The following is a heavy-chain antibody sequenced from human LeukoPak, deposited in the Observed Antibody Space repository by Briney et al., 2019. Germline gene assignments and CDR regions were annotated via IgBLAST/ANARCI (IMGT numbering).Heavy chain of an antibody. J-gene: IGHJ5*02. CDR1: GYTFTSYA. Sequence: ASVKVSCKASGYTFTSYAIIWVRQAPGQGLEWMGWISANNGDTNYARKLQGRVTMTTDTSTSTAYMELRTLTSDDTAVYYCARQIVGATNWFDPWGQGTLVTVSS. CDR3: ARQIVGATNWFDP. D-gene: IGHD1-26*01. V-gene: IGHV1-18*01. CDR2: ISANNGDT.